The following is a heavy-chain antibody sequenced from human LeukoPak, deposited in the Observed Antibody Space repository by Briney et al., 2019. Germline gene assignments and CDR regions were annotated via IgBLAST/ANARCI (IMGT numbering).Heavy chain of an antibody. CDR1: GFPFTSYA. Sequence: GGSLRLSCAASGFPFTSYAMSWVRQAPGKGLEWLSIISGSGGSTYYAESVQGRFTVSGDTSMNTLFLQMNSLRGEDTAVYYCAKGTRHSLVRGVLGNWGQGTLVTVSS. CDR2: ISGSGGST. J-gene: IGHJ4*02. CDR3: AKGTRHSLVRGVLGN. D-gene: IGHD3-10*01. V-gene: IGHV3-23*01.